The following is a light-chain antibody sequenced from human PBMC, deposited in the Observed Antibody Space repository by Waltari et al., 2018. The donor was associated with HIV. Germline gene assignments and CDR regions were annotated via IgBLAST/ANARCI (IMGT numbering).Light chain of an antibody. CDR1: ALPKQY. J-gene: IGLJ3*02. V-gene: IGLV3-25*03. Sequence: SYELIQPPSVSASPGQTARITCEEDALPKQYVYWYQQSPGQAPVLVRYNDNERPSGIPERFAGSSSGTTVTLTISGVQAEDEADYYCQSVESSGSRVFGGGTKLTVL. CDR2: NDN. CDR3: QSVESSGSRV.